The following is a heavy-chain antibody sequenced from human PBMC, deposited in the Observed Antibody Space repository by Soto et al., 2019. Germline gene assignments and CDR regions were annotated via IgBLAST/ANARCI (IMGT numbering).Heavy chain of an antibody. CDR1: GFTFDNYA. J-gene: IGHJ4*02. Sequence: GGSLRLSCAASGFTFDNYAMHWVRQAPGKGLEWVSGIIWNSNTIAYADSVKGRFTISRDNAKNSLYLQMNSLRAEDTAFYYCVKETYYYGSGSYPNYFDYWGQGTLVTVSS. CDR2: IIWNSNTI. V-gene: IGHV3-9*01. CDR3: VKETYYYGSGSYPNYFDY. D-gene: IGHD3-10*01.